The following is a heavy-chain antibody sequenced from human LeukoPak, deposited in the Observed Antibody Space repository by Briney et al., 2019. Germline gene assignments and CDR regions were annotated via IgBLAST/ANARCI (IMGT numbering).Heavy chain of an antibody. J-gene: IGHJ4*02. D-gene: IGHD3-22*01. Sequence: PGGSLRLSCAASGFTFSNYAMNWVRPAPGKGLEWVSTISGSGGSTYYADSVKGRFTISRDNSKNTLYLQMNSLRAEDTAVYYCAKDWHDTSGYYYRTALFDYWGQGTLVTVSS. CDR3: AKDWHDTSGYYYRTALFDY. V-gene: IGHV3-23*01. CDR2: ISGSGGST. CDR1: GFTFSNYA.